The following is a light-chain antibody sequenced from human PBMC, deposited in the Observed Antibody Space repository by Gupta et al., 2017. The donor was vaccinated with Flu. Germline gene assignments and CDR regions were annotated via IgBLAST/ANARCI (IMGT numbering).Light chain of an antibody. CDR1: QSVLYSSNNKNY. CDR2: GAS. V-gene: IGKV4-1*01. CDR3: QQYYSTPRT. J-gene: IGKJ1*01. Sequence: DIVMTQSPDSLAVSLGERATINCKSSQSVLYSSNNKNYLPWYPQKPRQPPKLLIYGASTRESGVPDRFSVSGSGTDFTLTFSRLQAEDVAVYYCQQYYSTPRTFGQGTKVEIK.